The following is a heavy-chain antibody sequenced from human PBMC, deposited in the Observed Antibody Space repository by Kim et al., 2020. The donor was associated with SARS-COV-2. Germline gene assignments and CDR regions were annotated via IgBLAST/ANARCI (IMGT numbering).Heavy chain of an antibody. CDR1: GYTFTSYG. V-gene: IGHV1-18*01. CDR3: ARGLAAACRDYYYYGMDV. J-gene: IGHJ6*02. D-gene: IGHD6-13*01. CDR2: ISAYNGNT. Sequence: ASVKVSCKASGYTFTSYGISWVRQAPGQGLEWMGWISAYNGNTNYAQKLQGRVTMTTDTSTSTAYMGLRSLRSDDTAVYYCARGLAAACRDYYYYGMDVWGQGTTVTVSS.